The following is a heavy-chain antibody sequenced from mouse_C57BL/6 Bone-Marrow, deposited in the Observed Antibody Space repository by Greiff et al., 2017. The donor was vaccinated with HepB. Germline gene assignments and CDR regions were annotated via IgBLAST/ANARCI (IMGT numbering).Heavy chain of an antibody. CDR3: ARLGYYYGPAWFAY. D-gene: IGHD1-1*01. J-gene: IGHJ3*01. Sequence: QVQLQQSGAELMKPGASVKLSCKATGYTFTGYWIEWVKQRPGHGLEWIGEILPGSGSTNNNEKFKGKATLTADTSSNTAYMQLSSLTTEDSAIYYCARLGYYYGPAWFAYWGQGTLVTVSA. CDR2: ILPGSGST. CDR1: GYTFTGYW. V-gene: IGHV1-9*01.